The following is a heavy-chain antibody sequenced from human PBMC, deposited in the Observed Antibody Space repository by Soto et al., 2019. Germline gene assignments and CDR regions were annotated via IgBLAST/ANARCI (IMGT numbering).Heavy chain of an antibody. CDR2: INYSGST. J-gene: IGHJ4*02. Sequence: QVQLQESGPGLVEPSQTLSLTCTVSGGSIRGGGHYWTWIRHRPGKGLECIGYINYSGSTYYNPSLRSRVTISVDTAQGQISLKLSSVTAADTALYYCATLGSPYGNSFDNWGQGTLVTVSS. V-gene: IGHV4-31*03. CDR3: ATLGSPYGNSFDN. D-gene: IGHD2-2*03. CDR1: GGSIRGGGHY.